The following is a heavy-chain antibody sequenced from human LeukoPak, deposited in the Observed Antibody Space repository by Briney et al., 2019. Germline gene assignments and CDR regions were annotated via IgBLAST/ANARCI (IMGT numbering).Heavy chain of an antibody. CDR3: ARDTESLQPVPYYYYYYTDV. D-gene: IGHD6-6*01. CDR1: GGSISSSGYY. Sequence: SETLSLTCAVSGGSISSSGYYWGWIRQPPGKGLEWVGRIYYSGSTYYDPSLKSRVTISVDTSKNQFSLMLSSVTAADTAVYYCARDTESLQPVPYYYYYYTDVWGKGTTVTVSS. V-gene: IGHV4-39*07. J-gene: IGHJ6*03. CDR2: IYYSGST.